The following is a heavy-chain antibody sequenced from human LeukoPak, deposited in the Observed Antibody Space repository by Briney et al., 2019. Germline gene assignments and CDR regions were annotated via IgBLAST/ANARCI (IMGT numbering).Heavy chain of an antibody. CDR2: IYYSGST. Sequence: SETLSLTCGVSGDSINSGHYWGWIRQPPGKGLEWIGSIYYSGSTYYNPSLKSRVTISVDTSKNQFSLKLSSVTAADTAVYYCARLYFGFGSDYWGQGTLVTVSS. V-gene: IGHV4-38-2*01. CDR3: ARLYFGFGSDY. J-gene: IGHJ4*02. D-gene: IGHD3-10*01. CDR1: GDSINSGHY.